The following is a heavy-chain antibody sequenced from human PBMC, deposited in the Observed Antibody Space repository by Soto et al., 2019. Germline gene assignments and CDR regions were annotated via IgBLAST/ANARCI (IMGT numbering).Heavy chain of an antibody. Sequence: ESLSLTCAVYGGSFSGYYWSWIRQPPGKGLEWIGEINHSGSTNYNPSLKSRVTISVDTSKNQFSLKLSSVTAADTAVYYCARIRGYSYGPFDYWGQGALVTVSS. V-gene: IGHV4-34*01. CDR3: ARIRGYSYGPFDY. CDR1: GGSFSGYY. J-gene: IGHJ4*02. D-gene: IGHD5-18*01. CDR2: INHSGST.